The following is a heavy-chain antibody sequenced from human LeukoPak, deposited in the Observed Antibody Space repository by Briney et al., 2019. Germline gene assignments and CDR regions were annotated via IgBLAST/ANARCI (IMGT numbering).Heavy chain of an antibody. D-gene: IGHD1-20*01. CDR2: IIPIFGTA. V-gene: IGHV1-69*06. Sequence: SVKVSCKASGGTFSSYAISWVRQAPGQGLEWMGGIIPIFGTANYAQKFQGRVTITADKSTSTAYMELSSVRSEDTAVYYCARLKRNWTDYYYYYMDVWGKGTTVTVSS. CDR1: GGTFSSYA. J-gene: IGHJ6*03. CDR3: ARLKRNWTDYYYYYMDV.